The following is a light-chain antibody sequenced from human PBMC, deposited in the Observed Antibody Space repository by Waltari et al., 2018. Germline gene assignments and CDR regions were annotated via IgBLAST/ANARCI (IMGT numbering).Light chain of an antibody. CDR1: RSDVGGYNY. CDR3: TSYTSSSTLVV. V-gene: IGLV2-14*01. CDR2: DVT. Sequence: QSALTQPASVSGSPGQSITISCTGTRSDVGGYNYVSCYQQHPGKAPKLMIYDVTIRPSGVSNRFSGSKSGYTASLTISGLQAEDEADYYCTSYTSSSTLVVFGGGTRLTVL. J-gene: IGLJ2*01.